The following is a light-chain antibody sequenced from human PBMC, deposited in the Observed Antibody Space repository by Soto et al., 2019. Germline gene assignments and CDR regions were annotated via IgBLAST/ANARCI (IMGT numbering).Light chain of an antibody. CDR3: QHYGSSRT. J-gene: IGKJ1*01. CDR1: QSVSSSY. Sequence: EIVLTQSPGTLSLSPGERATLSCRASQSVSSSYLAWYQQKPGQAPRLLIYGASSRATGIPDRFSGTGSGTDFTLTISRLEPEDLAVYYCQHYGSSRTFGKGTKVDIK. V-gene: IGKV3-20*01. CDR2: GAS.